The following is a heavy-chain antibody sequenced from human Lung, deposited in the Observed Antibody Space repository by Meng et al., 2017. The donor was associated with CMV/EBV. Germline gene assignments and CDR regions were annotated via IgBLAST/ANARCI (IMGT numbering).Heavy chain of an antibody. CDR1: GFTFSSYW. D-gene: IGHD7-27*01. J-gene: IGHJ4*02. CDR2: INEDGSFT. Sequence: VQLVESGGGLVQPGGSLRLSCADSGFTFSSYWMHWVRQVPGEGLVWVSRINEDGSFTSYAGSVKGRFTISRDNAKNTLYLQMNTLRVDDSAVYYCGRDLTGERDQWGQGTLVTVSS. V-gene: IGHV3-74*03. CDR3: GRDLTGERDQ.